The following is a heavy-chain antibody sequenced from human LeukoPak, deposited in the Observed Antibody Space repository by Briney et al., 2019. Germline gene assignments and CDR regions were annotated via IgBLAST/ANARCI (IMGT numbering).Heavy chain of an antibody. V-gene: IGHV4-39*07. D-gene: IGHD6-13*01. CDR2: IYYSGST. CDR3: AREAGSSWSRGLDI. CDR1: GGSISSSSYY. J-gene: IGHJ3*02. Sequence: SETLSLTCTISGGSISSSSYYWGWIRQPPGKGLEWIGSIYYSGSTYYNPSLKSRVTISVDTSKNQSSLNLSSVTAADTAVYYCAREAGSSWSRGLDIWGQGTVVTVSS.